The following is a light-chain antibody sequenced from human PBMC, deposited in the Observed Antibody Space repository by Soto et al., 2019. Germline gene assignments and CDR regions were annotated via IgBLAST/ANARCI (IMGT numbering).Light chain of an antibody. CDR1: QSISTW. CDR3: QQYNRHSSYT. J-gene: IGKJ2*01. Sequence: DFQMTQSPSTLAASVGDRVTITCRASQSISTWLAWYQQKPGKAPKLLIYTASSLESGVPSRFSGSGSGTEFTLTISSLQPDDFATYYCQQYNRHSSYTFGQGTKLEIK. CDR2: TAS. V-gene: IGKV1-5*03.